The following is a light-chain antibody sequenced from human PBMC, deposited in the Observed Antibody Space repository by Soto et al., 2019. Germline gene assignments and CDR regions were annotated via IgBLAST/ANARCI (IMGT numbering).Light chain of an antibody. CDR3: QQYNSWPLT. J-gene: IGKJ4*01. CDR2: GAS. V-gene: IGKV3-15*01. Sequence: EVVMAQSPVTLSVSPGEGATLSCRASQSVTSNLAWYQQKPGQAPRLLIYGASTRATGIPARFSGSGSGTEFTLTISGLQSEDYAVYYCQQYNSWPLTFGGGTEVEIK. CDR1: QSVTSN.